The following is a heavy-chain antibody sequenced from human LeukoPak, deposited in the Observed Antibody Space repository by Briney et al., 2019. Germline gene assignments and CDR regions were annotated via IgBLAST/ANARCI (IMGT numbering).Heavy chain of an antibody. CDR2: ISWNSGTI. CDR3: AKDMTDGYNFRSNGMDV. D-gene: IGHD5-24*01. CDR1: GFTFDDYA. V-gene: IGHV3-9*01. J-gene: IGHJ6*02. Sequence: GGSLRLSCAASGFTFDDYAMHWVRQAPGKGLEWVSGISWNSGTIGYADSVKGRFTISRNNAKNSLYLQMNSLRGEDTALYYYAKDMTDGYNFRSNGMDVWGQGTTVTVSS.